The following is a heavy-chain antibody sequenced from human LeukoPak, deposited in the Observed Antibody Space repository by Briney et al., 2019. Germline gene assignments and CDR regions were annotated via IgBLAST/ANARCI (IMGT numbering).Heavy chain of an antibody. V-gene: IGHV1-69*04. CDR1: GGTFSSYA. J-gene: IGHJ6*02. CDR2: IIPILGIA. D-gene: IGHD3-10*01. CDR3: ARVNSRFGEVPGYYYYGMDV. Sequence: SVKVSCEASGGTFSSYAISWVRQAPGQGLEWMGSIIPILGIANYAQKFQGRVTITADKSTSTAYMELSSLRSEDTAVYYCARVNSRFGEVPGYYYYGMDVWGQGTTVTVSS.